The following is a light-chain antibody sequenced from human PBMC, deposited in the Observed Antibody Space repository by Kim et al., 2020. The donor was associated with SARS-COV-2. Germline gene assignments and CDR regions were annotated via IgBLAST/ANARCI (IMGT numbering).Light chain of an antibody. CDR2: GNN. Sequence: QSVLMPPPSVSGAPGQRVTISCTGSTSNIGAEYDVHWYQQLPGTAPKLLIQGNNIRPSGVPDRISGSKSGTSASLVITGLQPDDEADYYCQSYDSTLSSVIFGGGTQLTVL. J-gene: IGLJ2*01. CDR1: TSNIGAEYD. V-gene: IGLV1-40*01. CDR3: QSYDSTLSSVI.